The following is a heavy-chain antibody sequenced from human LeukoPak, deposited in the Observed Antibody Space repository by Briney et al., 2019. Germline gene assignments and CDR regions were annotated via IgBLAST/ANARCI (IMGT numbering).Heavy chain of an antibody. J-gene: IGHJ3*02. CDR1: GFTFSSYS. D-gene: IGHD6-13*01. CDR2: ISSSSSYI. V-gene: IGHV3-21*01. CDR3: ARDLIAAAVANDAFDI. Sequence: PGGSLILSCAASGFTFSSYSMNWVRQAPGKGLEWVSSISSSSSYIYYADSVKGRFTISRDNAKNSLYLQMNSLRAEDTAVYYCARDLIAAAVANDAFDIWGQGTMVTVSS.